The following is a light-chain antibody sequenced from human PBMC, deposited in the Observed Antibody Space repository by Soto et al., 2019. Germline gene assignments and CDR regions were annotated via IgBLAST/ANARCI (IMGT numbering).Light chain of an antibody. Sequence: EIVFTQSPGTRSLSPGERATLSCRASQSVTTNMAWYQQKPGQAPRLLIYGASTRATGIPARFSGSGSGTDLTLTISSLQSEDFAVYYCQQYNNWRTWTFGQGTKVDIK. CDR3: QQYNNWRTWT. CDR1: QSVTTN. V-gene: IGKV3-15*01. CDR2: GAS. J-gene: IGKJ1*01.